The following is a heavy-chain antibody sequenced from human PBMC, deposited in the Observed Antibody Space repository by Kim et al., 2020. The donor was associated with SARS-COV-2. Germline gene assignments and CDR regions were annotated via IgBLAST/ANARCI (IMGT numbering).Heavy chain of an antibody. J-gene: IGHJ4*02. CDR2: ISGSGGST. V-gene: IGHV3-23*01. D-gene: IGHD6-6*01. Sequence: GGSLRLSCAASGFTFSSYAMSWVRQAPGKGLEWVSAISGSGGSTYYADSVKGRFTISRDNSKNTLYLQMNSLRAEDTAVYYCAGYSSSGKSVYWGQGTLVTLSS. CDR1: GFTFSSYA. CDR3: AGYSSSGKSVY.